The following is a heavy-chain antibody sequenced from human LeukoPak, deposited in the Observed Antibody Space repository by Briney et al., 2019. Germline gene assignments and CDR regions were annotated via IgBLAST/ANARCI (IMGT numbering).Heavy chain of an antibody. CDR1: GGTFSSYA. J-gene: IGHJ2*01. CDR3: ARGESGTYCGGDCSDWYFDL. V-gene: IGHV1-69*04. D-gene: IGHD2-21*02. CDR2: IIPILGIA. Sequence: GASVKVSCKASGGTFSSYAISWVRQAPGQGPEWMGRIIPILGIANYAQKFQGRVTITADKSTSTAYMELSSLRSEDTAVYYCARGESGTYCGGDCSDWYFDLWGRGTLVTVSS.